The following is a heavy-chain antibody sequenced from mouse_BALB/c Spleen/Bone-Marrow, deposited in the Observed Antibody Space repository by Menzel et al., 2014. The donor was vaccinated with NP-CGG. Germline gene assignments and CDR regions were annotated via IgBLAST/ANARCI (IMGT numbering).Heavy chain of an antibody. CDR2: ISSGSSTI. J-gene: IGHJ4*01. CDR1: GFTFSSFG. CDR3: ARDEDYAMDY. V-gene: IGHV5-17*02. Sequence: EVKLVESGGGLVQPGGPRKLSCAASGFTFSSFGMHWVRQAPEKGLEWVAYISSGSSTIYYADTVKGRFTISRDNPKNTLFLQMTSPRSEDTAMYYCARDEDYAMDYWGQGTSVTVSS.